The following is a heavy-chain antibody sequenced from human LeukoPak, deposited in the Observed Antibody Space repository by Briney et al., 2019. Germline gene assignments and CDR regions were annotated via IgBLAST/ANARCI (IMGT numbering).Heavy chain of an antibody. D-gene: IGHD6-19*01. CDR2: INHSGST. Sequence: PSETLSLTCAVYGGSFSGYYWRWIRQPPGKGLEWIGEINHSGSTNYNPSLKSRVTISVDTSKNQFSLKLSSVTAADTAVYYCARRYSSGWYFRVSFDYWGQGTLVTVSS. V-gene: IGHV4-34*01. CDR1: GGSFSGYY. J-gene: IGHJ4*02. CDR3: ARRYSSGWYFRVSFDY.